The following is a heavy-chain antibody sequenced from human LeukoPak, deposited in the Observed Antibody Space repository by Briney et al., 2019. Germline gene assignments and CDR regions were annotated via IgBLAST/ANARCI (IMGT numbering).Heavy chain of an antibody. CDR3: ARDVSYDGSGHYHGASDI. V-gene: IGHV4-59*02. J-gene: IGHJ3*02. CDR1: GGXVSSYY. Sequence: PSETLSLTCTVSGGXVSSYYWSWIRQPPGKGLEWIAYIDYTGITKYNPSLRSRVTISVDTSTKQFSLKLSSVTAADTAVYYCARDVSYDGSGHYHGASDIWGQGTMVTVSS. D-gene: IGHD3-22*01. CDR2: IDYTGIT.